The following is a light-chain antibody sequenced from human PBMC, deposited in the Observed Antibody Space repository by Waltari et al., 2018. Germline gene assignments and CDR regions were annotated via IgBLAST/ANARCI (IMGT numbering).Light chain of an antibody. CDR1: QSVSSN. CDR2: GAS. J-gene: IGKJ4*01. CDR3: QQYNNWPST. V-gene: IGKV3-15*01. Sequence: TVMTQSPATLSVSPGERATLSCRASQSVSSNLAWYQQKPGQAPRLLIYGASTRATGIPARFSGSGSGTEFTLTISSLQSEDFAVYYCQQYNNWPSTFGGGTKVEIK.